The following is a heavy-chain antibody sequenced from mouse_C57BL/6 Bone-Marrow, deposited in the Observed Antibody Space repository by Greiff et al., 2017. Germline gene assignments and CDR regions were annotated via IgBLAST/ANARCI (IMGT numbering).Heavy chain of an antibody. CDR2: IFPGSGST. V-gene: IGHV1-9*01. D-gene: IGHD1-1*01. CDR3: ARGHYGSSFGY. J-gene: IGHJ2*01. Sequence: VQLQQSGAELMKPGASVKISCKASGYTFTGYWIEWVKQRPGHGLEWIGEIFPGSGSTNYNEKFKGKATVTADTSSNTAYMQLSSLTTEDSAVFYGARGHYGSSFGYWGQGTTLAVSS. CDR1: GYTFTGYW.